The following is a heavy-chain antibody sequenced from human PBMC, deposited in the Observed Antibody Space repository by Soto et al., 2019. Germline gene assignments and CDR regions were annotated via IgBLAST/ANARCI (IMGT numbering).Heavy chain of an antibody. D-gene: IGHD6-19*01. CDR2: INHSGST. Sequence: SETLSLTCAVYGGSFSGYYWSWIRQPPGKGLEWIGEINHSGSTNYNPSLKSRVTISVDTSKNQFSLKLSSVTAADTAVYYCARETLIAVAGTSIENWFDPWGQGTLVTVSS. V-gene: IGHV4-34*01. J-gene: IGHJ5*02. CDR1: GGSFSGYY. CDR3: ARETLIAVAGTSIENWFDP.